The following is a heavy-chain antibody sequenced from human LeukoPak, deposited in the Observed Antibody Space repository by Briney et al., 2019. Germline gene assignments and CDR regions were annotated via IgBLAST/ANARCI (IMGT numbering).Heavy chain of an antibody. CDR1: GFTFSSSS. J-gene: IGHJ6*04. Sequence: GSLRLSCAASGFTFSSSSMSWVRQAPGKGLEWVSVISGSGGSTDYADSVKGRFTISRDNSKNTLYLQMNSLRAEDTAVYYCAKDLEFYYYYGMDVWGKGTTVTVSS. V-gene: IGHV3-23*01. D-gene: IGHD3-10*01. CDR2: ISGSGGST. CDR3: AKDLEFYYYYGMDV.